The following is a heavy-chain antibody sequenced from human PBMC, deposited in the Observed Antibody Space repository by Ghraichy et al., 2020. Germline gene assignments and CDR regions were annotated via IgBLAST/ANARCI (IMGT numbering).Heavy chain of an antibody. CDR2: ISSSGSTI. Sequence: GGSLRLSCAVSGITFSSYSMNWVRQAPGKGLEWVSYISSSGSTIYYADSVKGRFTISRDNAKNSLYLQMNSLREEDTAVYHCARDLDYWGQGTLVTVSP. CDR3: ARDLDY. J-gene: IGHJ4*02. CDR1: GITFSSYS. V-gene: IGHV3-48*02.